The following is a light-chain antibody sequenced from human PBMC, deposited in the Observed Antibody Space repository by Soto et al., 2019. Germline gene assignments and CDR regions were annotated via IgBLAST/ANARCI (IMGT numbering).Light chain of an antibody. Sequence: QSALTQPASVSGSPGQSITISCTGTSSDVGSYNYVSWYQQHPGKAPKLMIYEVSNRPSGVSDRFSGSKSGNTASLIISGLQAEDEADYYCSSYTSTATRVFGGGTKLTVL. CDR2: EVS. CDR3: SSYTSTATRV. J-gene: IGLJ3*02. CDR1: SSDVGSYNY. V-gene: IGLV2-14*01.